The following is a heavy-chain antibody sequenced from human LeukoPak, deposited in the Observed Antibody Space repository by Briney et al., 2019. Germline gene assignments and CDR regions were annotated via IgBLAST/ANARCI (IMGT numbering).Heavy chain of an antibody. CDR1: GFIFSSYD. D-gene: IGHD3-22*01. Sequence: GGSLRLSCAASGFIFSSYDMHWVRQATGKGLEWVSATGTAGDTYYAGSVKGRFTISRENAKNSLYLQMNSLRAGDTAVYYCARDVSPYRSSGLGYWGQGTLVTVSS. V-gene: IGHV3-13*01. CDR3: ARDVSPYRSSGLGY. J-gene: IGHJ4*02. CDR2: TGTAGDT.